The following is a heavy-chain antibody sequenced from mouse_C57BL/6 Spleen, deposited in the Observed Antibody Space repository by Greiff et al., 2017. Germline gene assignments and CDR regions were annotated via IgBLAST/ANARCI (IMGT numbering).Heavy chain of an antibody. J-gene: IGHJ2*01. V-gene: IGHV1-64*01. CDR2: IHPNSGST. CDR1: GYTFTSYW. CDR3: ARGAMGDYFDY. Sequence: QVQLQQSGAELVKPGASVKLSCKASGYTFTSYWMHWVKQRPGQGLEWIGMIHPNSGSTNYNEKFKSKATLTVDKSSSTAYMQLSSLTSEDSAVYYCARGAMGDYFDYWGQGTTLTVSS.